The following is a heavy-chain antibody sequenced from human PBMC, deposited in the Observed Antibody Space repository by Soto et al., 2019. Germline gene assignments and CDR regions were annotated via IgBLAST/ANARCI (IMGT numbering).Heavy chain of an antibody. Sequence: SETLSLTCTVSGGSISSSSYYWGWIRQPPGKGLEWIGSIYYSGSTYCNPSLKSRVTISVDTSKNQFSLKLSSVTAADTAVYYCASITPARLAYWGQGTLVTVSS. CDR3: ASITPARLAY. D-gene: IGHD6-25*01. V-gene: IGHV4-39*01. CDR1: GGSISSSSYY. J-gene: IGHJ4*02. CDR2: IYYSGST.